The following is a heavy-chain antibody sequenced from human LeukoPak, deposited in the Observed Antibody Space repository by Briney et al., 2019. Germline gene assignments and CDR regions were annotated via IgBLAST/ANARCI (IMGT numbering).Heavy chain of an antibody. CDR3: AKLGMESESYYDY. J-gene: IGHJ4*02. CDR1: GFTFSDSY. CDR2: ISNTGDSI. V-gene: IGHV3-11*01. Sequence: GGSLRLSCAASGFTFSDSYMTWIRQAPGKGLEWVSFISNTGDSIYYADSVKGRFTTSRDNAKSSLSPQMNSLRAEDTAVYYCAKLGMESESYYDYWGQGTLVTVSS. D-gene: IGHD6-13*01.